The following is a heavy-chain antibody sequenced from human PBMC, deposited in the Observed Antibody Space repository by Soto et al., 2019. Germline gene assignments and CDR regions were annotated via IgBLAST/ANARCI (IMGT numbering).Heavy chain of an antibody. Sequence: PGGSLRLSCAASGFTFSSYAMSWVRQAPGKGLEWVSAISGSGGSTYYADSVKGRFTISRDNSKNTLYLQMNSLRAEDTAVYYCAKDPSYSSSSLLSLFDYWGQGTLVTVSS. CDR3: AKDPSYSSSSLLSLFDY. J-gene: IGHJ4*02. CDR1: GFTFSSYA. D-gene: IGHD6-6*01. CDR2: ISGSGGST. V-gene: IGHV3-23*01.